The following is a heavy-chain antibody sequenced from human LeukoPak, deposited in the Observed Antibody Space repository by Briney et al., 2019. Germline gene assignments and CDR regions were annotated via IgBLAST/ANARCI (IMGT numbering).Heavy chain of an antibody. D-gene: IGHD3-16*01. CDR2: INYDGAYT. V-gene: IGHV3-23*01. Sequence: GGSLRLSCAASGLAFSGYGMSWVRQAPGKGLEWVSGINYDGAYTNYADSVKGRFTISRDNSKSTLYMQMNGLRAEDTAIYYCAKWGVDKGEWRHYVDYWGQGTLVIVSS. CDR1: GLAFSGYG. J-gene: IGHJ4*02. CDR3: AKWGVDKGEWRHYVDY.